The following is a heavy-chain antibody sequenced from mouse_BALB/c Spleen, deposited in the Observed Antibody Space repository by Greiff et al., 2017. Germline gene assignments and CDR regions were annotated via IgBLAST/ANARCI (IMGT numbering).Heavy chain of an antibody. CDR1: GFTFSSYA. CDR3: AREAYRYIDY. Sequence: EVQVVESGGGLVKPGGSLKLSCAASGFTFSSYAMSWVRQTPEKRLEWVASISSGGSTYYPDSVKGRFTISRDNARNILYLQMSSLRSEDTAMYYCAREAYRYIDYWGQGTTLTVSS. D-gene: IGHD2-14*01. V-gene: IGHV5-6-5*01. J-gene: IGHJ2*01. CDR2: ISSGGST.